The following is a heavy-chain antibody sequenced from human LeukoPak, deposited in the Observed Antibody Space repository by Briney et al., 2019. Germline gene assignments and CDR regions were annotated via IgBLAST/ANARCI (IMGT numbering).Heavy chain of an antibody. Sequence: SVKVSCKASGGTFSSYAISWVRQAPGQGLEWMGGIIPIFGTANYAQKFQGRVTITADESTSTAYMELSSLRSEDTAVYYCARDRAPSPLGGVTSGYFDYWGQGTLVTVSS. CDR3: ARDRAPSPLGGVTSGYFDY. J-gene: IGHJ4*02. CDR1: GGTFSSYA. CDR2: IIPIFGTA. V-gene: IGHV1-69*13. D-gene: IGHD3-16*01.